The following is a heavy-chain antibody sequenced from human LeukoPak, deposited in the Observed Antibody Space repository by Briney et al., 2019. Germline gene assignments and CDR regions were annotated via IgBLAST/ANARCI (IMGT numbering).Heavy chain of an antibody. CDR2: INPSGGST. Sequence: ASVKVSCKASGYTFTSYYMHWVRQAPGQGLEWMGIINPSGGSTSYAQKFQGRVTMTRDTSTSTVYVELSSLRSEDTAVYYCASLSPVNTIFGVDYFDYWGQGTLVTVSS. J-gene: IGHJ4*02. CDR1: GYTFTSYY. D-gene: IGHD3-3*01. CDR3: ASLSPVNTIFGVDYFDY. V-gene: IGHV1-46*03.